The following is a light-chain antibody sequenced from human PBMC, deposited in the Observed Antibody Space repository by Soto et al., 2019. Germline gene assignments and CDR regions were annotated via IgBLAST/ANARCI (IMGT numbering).Light chain of an antibody. CDR2: DGS. CDR1: QSVSDW. CDR3: QQYKRFSWT. J-gene: IGKJ1*01. Sequence: DIQMTQSPSTLSASVGDRVTITCRASQSVSDWLAWYQQKPGKAPQLLIYDGSTLQSGVPSRFNGSGSGTEFTLTVTILQPEDLGTYYCQQYKRFSWTFGQGTKVDLK. V-gene: IGKV1-5*01.